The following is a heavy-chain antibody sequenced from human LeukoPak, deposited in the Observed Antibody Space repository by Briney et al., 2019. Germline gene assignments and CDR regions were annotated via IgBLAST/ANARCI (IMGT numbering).Heavy chain of an antibody. J-gene: IGHJ4*02. V-gene: IGHV3-30*03. D-gene: IGHD3-10*01. CDR1: GFTFSSYG. CDR2: ISYDGSNK. CDR3: AFYRGAHSYFPY. Sequence: GGSLRLSCAASGFTFSSYGMHWVRQAPGKGLEWVAVISYDGSNKSYADSVKARFAISRDNSKNTIYLQMNSLRAEDTAVYYCAFYRGAHSYFPYWGQGTLVTVSS.